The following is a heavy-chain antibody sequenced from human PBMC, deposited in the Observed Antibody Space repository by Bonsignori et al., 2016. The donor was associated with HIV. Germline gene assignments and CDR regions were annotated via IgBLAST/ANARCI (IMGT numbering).Heavy chain of an antibody. Sequence: GGSLRLSCAASGFTFTTYAMSWVRQAPGKGLEWVLGISGSGGSTYYADSVKGRFTISRDNSKNTLYLQMNSLRAEDTAVYYCAKAHHDFWSGYYTNWGQGTLVTVSS. V-gene: IGHV3-23*01. J-gene: IGHJ4*02. D-gene: IGHD3-3*01. CDR2: ISGSGGST. CDR3: AKAHHDFWSGYYTN. CDR1: GFTFTTYA.